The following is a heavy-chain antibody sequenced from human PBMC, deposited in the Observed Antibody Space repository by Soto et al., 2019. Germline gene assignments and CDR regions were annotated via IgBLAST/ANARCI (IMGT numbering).Heavy chain of an antibody. J-gene: IGHJ6*02. CDR1: GGTFSSYA. D-gene: IGHD2-2*01. V-gene: IGHV1-69*01. CDR3: ARSAYCSNTSWKDGYGMDV. CDR2: IIPIFGTA. Sequence: QAQLVQSGAEVKKPGSSVKVSCKASGGTFSSYAISWVRQAPGQGLEWMGGIIPIFGTANYEQRFQGRVTITADESTSAAYMELGSLRSADTAVYYCARSAYCSNTSWKDGYGMDVWGQGTTVPVSS.